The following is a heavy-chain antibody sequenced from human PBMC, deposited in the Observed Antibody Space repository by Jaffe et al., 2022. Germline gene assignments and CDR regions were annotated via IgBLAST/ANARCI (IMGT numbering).Heavy chain of an antibody. D-gene: IGHD4-4*01. J-gene: IGHJ4*02. Sequence: QVQLVESGGGLVKPGGSLRLSCAASGFTFSDYFMSWIRQAPGKGLEWVSYITSSGSNIYYADSVKGRFTISRDNAKNSLYLQMDSLRAEDTAVYYCARDWMDYSSPFDYWGQGTLVTVSS. CDR3: ARDWMDYSSPFDY. CDR1: GFTFSDYF. V-gene: IGHV3-11*01. CDR2: ITSSGSNI.